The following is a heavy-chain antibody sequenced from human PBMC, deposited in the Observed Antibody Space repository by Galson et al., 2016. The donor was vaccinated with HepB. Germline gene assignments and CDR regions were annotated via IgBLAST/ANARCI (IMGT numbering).Heavy chain of an antibody. V-gene: IGHV1-3*01. CDR1: GYTFTSYA. CDR3: ARGGYCISTSCYHPIDY. CDR2: INAGTGNT. J-gene: IGHJ4*02. D-gene: IGHD2-2*01. Sequence: KVSCKASGYTFTSYAMHWVRQAPGQSLEWMAWINAGTGNTKYSQRLQGRVTITRDTSASTTYMELSSLGSEDTAVYYCARGGYCISTSCYHPIDYWGQGTLVTVSS.